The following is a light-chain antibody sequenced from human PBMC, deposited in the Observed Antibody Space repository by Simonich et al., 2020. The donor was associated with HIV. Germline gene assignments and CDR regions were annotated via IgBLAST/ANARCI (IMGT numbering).Light chain of an antibody. J-gene: IGLJ3*02. CDR3: SSYTSTSTRV. V-gene: IGLV2-14*03. CDR2: DVS. CDR1: SSDVGGYNY. Sequence: QSALTQPASVSGSPGQSITFSGTGTSSDVGGYNYVSWYQQHPGKTPKLMIFDVSNRPSGGSNRFSGSKSGNTASLTISGLQAEDEADYYCSSYTSTSTRVFGGGTKLTVL.